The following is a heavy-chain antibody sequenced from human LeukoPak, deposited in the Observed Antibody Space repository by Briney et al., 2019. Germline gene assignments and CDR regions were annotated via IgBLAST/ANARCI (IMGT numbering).Heavy chain of an antibody. V-gene: IGHV4-59*01. J-gene: IGHJ6*02. Sequence: SETLSLTCTVSGGSISSYYWSWLRQPPGKGLEWIGYMYYSGSTNYNPSLKSRVTISVDTSKNQFSLKLSSVTAADTAVYYCARDAYMRLPYYYYGMAVWGQGTTVTVSS. CDR1: GGSISSYY. D-gene: IGHD5-18*01. CDR3: ARDAYMRLPYYYYGMAV. CDR2: MYYSGST.